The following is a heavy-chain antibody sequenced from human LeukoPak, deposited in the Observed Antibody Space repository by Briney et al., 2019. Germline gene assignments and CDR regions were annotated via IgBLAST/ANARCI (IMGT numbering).Heavy chain of an antibody. CDR2: IKPDGSEK. V-gene: IGHV3-7*03. CDR3: AKSVSSGIVAAIFDY. CDR1: GFTFSTYW. D-gene: IGHD1-26*01. J-gene: IGHJ4*02. Sequence: GGSLRLSCAASGFTFSTYWMSWVRQAPGKGLEWVANIKPDGSEKHYVDSVKGRFTISRDNAKNSLYLQMTSLRAEDTAVYYCAKSVSSGIVAAIFDYWGQGTLVTVSS.